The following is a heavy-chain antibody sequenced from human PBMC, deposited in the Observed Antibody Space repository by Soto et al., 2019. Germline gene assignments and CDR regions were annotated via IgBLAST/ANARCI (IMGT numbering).Heavy chain of an antibody. J-gene: IGHJ4*02. Sequence: PSETLSLTCTVSGGSISSYYWSWIRQPPGKGLEWIGYIYYSGSTNYNPSLKSRVTISVDTSKNQFSLKLSSVTAADTAVYYCARGVRATYYYDSSGYFDFDYWGQGTLVTVS. D-gene: IGHD3-22*01. CDR2: IYYSGST. CDR1: GGSISSYY. V-gene: IGHV4-59*01. CDR3: ARGVRATYYYDSSGYFDFDY.